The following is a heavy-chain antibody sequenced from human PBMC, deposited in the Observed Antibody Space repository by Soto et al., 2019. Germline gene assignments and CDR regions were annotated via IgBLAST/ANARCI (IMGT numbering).Heavy chain of an antibody. CDR2: IYPGDSDT. CDR1: GYSFTSYW. Sequence: PGESLKISCKGSGYSFTSYWIGWVRQMPGKGLEWMGIIYPGDSDTRYSPSFQGQVTISADKSISTAYLQWSSLKASDTAMYYCARGGQQLVPYYYYGLDGWGQGTTVTVSS. J-gene: IGHJ6*02. CDR3: ARGGQQLVPYYYYGLDG. V-gene: IGHV5-51*01. D-gene: IGHD6-6*01.